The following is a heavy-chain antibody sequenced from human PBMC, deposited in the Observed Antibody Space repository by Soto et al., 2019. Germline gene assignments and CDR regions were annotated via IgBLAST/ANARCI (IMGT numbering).Heavy chain of an antibody. Sequence: PGGSLKISCNGSGYSFTSYWIAWVRQMPGKGLECMGIIYPGDSDTRYSPSFQGQVTISVDKSISTAYLQWSSLKASDTAMYYCASTPRYVLRFLEWLPGGYYYGMDVWGQGTTVTVSS. J-gene: IGHJ6*02. CDR2: IYPGDSDT. CDR1: GYSFTSYW. CDR3: ASTPRYVLRFLEWLPGGYYYGMDV. D-gene: IGHD3-3*01. V-gene: IGHV5-51*01.